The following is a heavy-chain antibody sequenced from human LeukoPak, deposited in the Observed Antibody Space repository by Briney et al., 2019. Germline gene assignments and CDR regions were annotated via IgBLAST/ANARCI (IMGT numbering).Heavy chain of an antibody. CDR2: IKQDGSEK. Sequence: AGGSLRLSCAASGFTFSSCWMSWVRQAPGKGLEWVANIKQDGSEKYYVDSVKGRFTISRDNANNSLYLQMNSLRAEDTAVYYCASEGLDSSGWTDWGQGTLVTVSS. CDR3: ASEGLDSSGWTD. J-gene: IGHJ4*02. V-gene: IGHV3-7*01. D-gene: IGHD6-25*01. CDR1: GFTFSSCW.